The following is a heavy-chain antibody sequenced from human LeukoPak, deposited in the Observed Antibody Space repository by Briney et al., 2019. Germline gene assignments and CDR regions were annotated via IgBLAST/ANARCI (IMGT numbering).Heavy chain of an antibody. CDR2: IYYSGST. V-gene: IGHV4-59*08. CDR1: GGSITSYY. CDR3: ARLGITAPGMGYFVF. Sequence: SETLSLTCTVSGGSITSYYWNWIRQPPGKGLEWIGYIYYSGSTNYNPSLKSRVTISVDTSNYQFSLKLSSVTAADTAMYYCARLGITAPGMGYFVFWGQGTLVTFSS. D-gene: IGHD6-13*01. J-gene: IGHJ4*02.